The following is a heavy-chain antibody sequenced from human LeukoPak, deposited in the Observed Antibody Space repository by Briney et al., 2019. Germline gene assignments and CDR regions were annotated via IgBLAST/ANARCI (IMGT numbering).Heavy chain of an antibody. CDR3: ARELQLEPTDAFDI. D-gene: IGHD1-1*01. J-gene: IGHJ3*02. CDR2: IYSGGST. CDR1: GFTVSSNY. Sequence: PGGSLRLSCAASGFTVSSNYMSWARQAPGKGLEGVSVIYSGGSTYYADSVKGRFTISRDNSKNTLYLQMNSLRAEDTAVYYCARELQLEPTDAFDIWGQGTMVTVSS. V-gene: IGHV3-66*01.